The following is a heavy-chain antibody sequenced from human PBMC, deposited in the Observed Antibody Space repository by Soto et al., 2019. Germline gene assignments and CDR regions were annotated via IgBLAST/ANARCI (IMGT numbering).Heavy chain of an antibody. CDR1: GFTFSSYS. J-gene: IGHJ4*02. D-gene: IGHD1-1*01. Sequence: GGSLRLSCAASGFTFSSYSMNWVRQAPGKGLEWVSSISSSSSYIYYADSVKGRFTISRDNAKNSLYLQMNSLRAEDTAVYYCARDLLSVMEGHWGQGTLVTVSS. V-gene: IGHV3-21*01. CDR2: ISSSSSYI. CDR3: ARDLLSVMEGH.